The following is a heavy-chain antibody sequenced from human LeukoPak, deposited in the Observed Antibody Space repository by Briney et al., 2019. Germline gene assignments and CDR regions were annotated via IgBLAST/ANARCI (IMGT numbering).Heavy chain of an antibody. CDR1: GYSFTNYW. J-gene: IGHJ4*02. Sequence: VESLKISCKGSGYSFTNYWIGWVRQIPGKGLKWMGIIYPGDSDARYSPSFQGQVTISADKSISTAYLQWSSLKASDTAMYYCATSRNSSSWGGIDYWGQGTLVTVSS. D-gene: IGHD6-13*01. CDR3: ATSRNSSSWGGIDY. V-gene: IGHV5-51*01. CDR2: IYPGDSDA.